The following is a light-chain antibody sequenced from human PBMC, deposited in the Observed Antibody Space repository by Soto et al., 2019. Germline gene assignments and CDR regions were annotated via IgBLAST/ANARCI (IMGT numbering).Light chain of an antibody. Sequence: DIQMTQSPSTLSASVGDRVTITCRASQSISTWLAWYQQKPGKAPNLLIYKASTLETGVPSRFSGSGSGTAFTLIISSLQPDDFATYYCQQYNSYPKNFGQGTKLEIK. CDR2: KAS. V-gene: IGKV1-5*03. CDR3: QQYNSYPKN. J-gene: IGKJ2*01. CDR1: QSISTW.